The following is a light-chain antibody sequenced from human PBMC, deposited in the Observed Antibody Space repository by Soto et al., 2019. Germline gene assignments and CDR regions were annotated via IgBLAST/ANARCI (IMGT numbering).Light chain of an antibody. J-gene: IGKJ4*01. Sequence: EIVVTQSPATLSLSPGERATLSCMASQSVSSYLAWYQQKPGQAPRLLIYDASNRATGIPARFSGSGSGTDFTLTISSLEPEDFAVYYCQQRSNWPFLTFGGGTKVDIK. CDR1: QSVSSY. CDR3: QQRSNWPFLT. V-gene: IGKV3-11*01. CDR2: DAS.